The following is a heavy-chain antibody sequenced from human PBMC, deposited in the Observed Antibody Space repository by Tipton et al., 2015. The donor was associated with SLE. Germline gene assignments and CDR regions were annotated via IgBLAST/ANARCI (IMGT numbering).Heavy chain of an antibody. Sequence: TLSLTCTVSGDSISSNYWSWVRQPPGKGLEWIGEINDSGSTNYNPSLKSRVNISIDTSKNQFSLKVNSVTAADTAVYYCARKWDYWGQGTLVTVSS. CDR3: ARKWDY. CDR1: GDSISSNY. D-gene: IGHD1-26*01. V-gene: IGHV4-34*01. J-gene: IGHJ4*02. CDR2: INDSGST.